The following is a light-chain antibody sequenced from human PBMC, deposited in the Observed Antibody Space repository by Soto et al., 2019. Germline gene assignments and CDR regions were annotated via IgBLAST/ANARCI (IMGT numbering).Light chain of an antibody. V-gene: IGKV3-15*01. CDR3: QQYHNWPA. CDR2: GAA. CDR1: QSVFSS. J-gene: IGKJ1*01. Sequence: VLTQSPATLSLSPGERATLSCWASQSVFSSLAWYQQKPGQAPRLLIYGAATRATGIPARFSGSGSGTEFTLTISSLQSEDFAVYFCQQYHNWPAFGQGTKVDNK.